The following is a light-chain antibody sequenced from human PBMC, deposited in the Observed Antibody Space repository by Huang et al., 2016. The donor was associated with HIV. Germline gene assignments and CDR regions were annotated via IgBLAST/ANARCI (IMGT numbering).Light chain of an antibody. CDR3: QQYNNWPRT. CDR2: GAS. V-gene: IGKV3-15*01. J-gene: IGKJ1*01. Sequence: EIVMTQSPATLSVSPGERATLSCRASQSVSSNLAWYQQKPGQAPRLLINGASTRATGIPARFSGSGSGTEFTLPISSLQSEDFAVCYCQQYNNWPRTFGQGTKVEIK. CDR1: QSVSSN.